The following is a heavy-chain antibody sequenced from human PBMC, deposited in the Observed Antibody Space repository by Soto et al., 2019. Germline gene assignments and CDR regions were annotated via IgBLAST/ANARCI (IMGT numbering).Heavy chain of an antibody. D-gene: IGHD2-8*01. CDR3: ARGRWEHCTNGICSTNFYFEY. CDR1: GYTFTAYY. J-gene: IGHJ4*02. V-gene: IGHV1-2*04. Sequence: ASVKVSCKASGYTFTAYYLHWVRQAPGQGLEWMGRINPNSGGTNYAQKFQGWVTMTRDTSISTAYMDLSRLSSDDTAVYYCARGRWEHCTNGICSTNFYFEYWGQGTLVSGSS. CDR2: INPNSGGT.